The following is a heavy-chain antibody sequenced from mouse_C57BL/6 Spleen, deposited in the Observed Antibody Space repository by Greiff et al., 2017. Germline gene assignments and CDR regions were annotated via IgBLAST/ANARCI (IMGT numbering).Heavy chain of an antibody. J-gene: IGHJ2*01. V-gene: IGHV1-81*01. D-gene: IGHD1-1*01. Sequence: VQLQQSGAELARPGASVKLSCKASGYTFTSYGISWVKQRTGQGLEWIGEIYPRSGNTSYNEKFKGKATLTADKSSSTAYMELRSLTSEDSAVYFCARGITTVVALNYFDYWGQGTTLTVSS. CDR1: GYTFTSYG. CDR2: IYPRSGNT. CDR3: ARGITTVVALNYFDY.